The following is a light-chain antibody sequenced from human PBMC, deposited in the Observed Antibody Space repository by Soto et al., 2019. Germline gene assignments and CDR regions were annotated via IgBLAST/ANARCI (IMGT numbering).Light chain of an antibody. CDR3: QQYNIYPLT. V-gene: IGKV1-8*01. Sequence: AIRMTHSPSSFSASTVDRFAITFRASQGISSYLAWYQQKPGKAPKLLIYAASSLQSGVPSKFSGSGSGTDFTLTISSLQPEDFATYYCQQYNIYPLTFGGGTKVDIK. J-gene: IGKJ4*01. CDR2: AAS. CDR1: QGISSY.